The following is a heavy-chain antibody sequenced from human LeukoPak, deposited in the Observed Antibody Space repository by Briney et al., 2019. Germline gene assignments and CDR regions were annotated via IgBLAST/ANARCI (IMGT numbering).Heavy chain of an antibody. D-gene: IGHD2-2*01. CDR3: ARDHCSSNSCFFDY. CDR1: GFTFSSYE. Sequence: PGGSLRLSCAASGFTFSSYEMNWVRRAPGKGLEWLSYISASGTTTYQADSVKGRFTSSRDNAKKSLYLQMNSLRAEDTAVYYCARDHCSSNSCFFDYWGQGTLVTVSP. CDR2: ISASGTTT. V-gene: IGHV3-48*03. J-gene: IGHJ4*02.